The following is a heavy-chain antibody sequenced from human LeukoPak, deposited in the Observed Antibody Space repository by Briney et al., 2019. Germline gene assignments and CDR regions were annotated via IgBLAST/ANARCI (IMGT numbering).Heavy chain of an antibody. V-gene: IGHV3-74*01. D-gene: IGHD5-12*01. CDR1: GFRFSDYG. CDR3: IRDFLIVTTNDY. J-gene: IGHJ4*02. Sequence: GGSLRLSCVVSGFRFSDYGMHWVRKAPGKGLVWVSGIKTDGSDRRYADFVTGRFTISRDNAKNTLFLQMNSLRAEDTAVYYCIRDFLIVTTNDYWGQGTLVTVSS. CDR2: IKTDGSDR.